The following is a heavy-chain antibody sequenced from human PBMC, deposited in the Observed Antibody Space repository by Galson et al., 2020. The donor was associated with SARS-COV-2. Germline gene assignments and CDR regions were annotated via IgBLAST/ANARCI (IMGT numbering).Heavy chain of an antibody. V-gene: IGHV4-38-2*02. CDR3: ARGGGDGGTGFDY. D-gene: IGHD3-16*01. Sequence: SETLSLTCSVSGYSISSGYYWGWIRQPPGKGLEWIASIYHTGDTYYSPSLKSRVSISVDTPKNQFSLKLRSVTAADMAVYYGARGGGDGGTGFDYWGQGTLVTVSS. J-gene: IGHJ4*02. CDR1: GYSISSGYY. CDR2: IYHTGDT.